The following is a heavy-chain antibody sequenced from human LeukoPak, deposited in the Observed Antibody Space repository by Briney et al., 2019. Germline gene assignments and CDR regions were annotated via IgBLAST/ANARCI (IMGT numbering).Heavy chain of an antibody. J-gene: IGHJ3*02. V-gene: IGHV4-4*07. D-gene: IGHD3-22*01. CDR1: GGSISSYY. CDR2: IYTSGST. CDR3: ARDLKDYDSSGYYYVGAFDI. Sequence: SETLSLTCTVSGGSISSYYWSWIRQPAGKGLEWIGRIYTSGSTNYNPSLKSRVTMSVDTSKNQFSLKLSSVTAADTAVYYCARDLKDYDSSGYYYVGAFDIWGRGTMVTVSS.